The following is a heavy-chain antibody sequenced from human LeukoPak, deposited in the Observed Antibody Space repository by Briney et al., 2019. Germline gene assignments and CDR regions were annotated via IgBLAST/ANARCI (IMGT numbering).Heavy chain of an antibody. Sequence: GASVKVSCKASGYTFTSYAMHWVRQAPGQRLEWMGWINAGNGNTKYSQKFQGRVTITRDTSASTAYMELSSLRSEDTAVYYCAREIHGLRYLGSLGVWGQGTTVTVSS. CDR2: INAGNGNT. CDR3: AREIHGLRYLGSLGV. J-gene: IGHJ6*02. D-gene: IGHD3-9*01. V-gene: IGHV1-3*01. CDR1: GYTFTSYA.